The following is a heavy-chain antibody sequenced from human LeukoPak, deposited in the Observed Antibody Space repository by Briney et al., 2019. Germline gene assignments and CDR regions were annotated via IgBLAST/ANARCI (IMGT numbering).Heavy chain of an antibody. D-gene: IGHD6-19*01. CDR3: ARYGWLVEGPFWYYYYGMDV. V-gene: IGHV3-7*02. CDR2: IKQDGSEK. CDR1: GFSFSTYW. J-gene: IGHJ6*02. Sequence: PGGSLRLSCAASGFSFSTYWMSWVRQAPGKGLEWVANIKQDGSEKYYVDSVKGRFIISRDNAKNSLYLQMNSLRAEDTAVYYCARYGWLVEGPFWYYYYGMDVWGQGTTVTVSS.